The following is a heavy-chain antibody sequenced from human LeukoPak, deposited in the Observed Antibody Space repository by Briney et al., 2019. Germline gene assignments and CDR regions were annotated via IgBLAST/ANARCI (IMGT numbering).Heavy chain of an antibody. V-gene: IGHV4-39*07. J-gene: IGHJ6*03. D-gene: IGHD1-14*01. CDR1: GGSISSNPYY. Sequence: SETLSLTCTVSGGSISSNPYYWGWIRQPPGRGLEWIGSVYFSGSTYYNPSLKSRVTISVDTSKNQFSLKLSSVTAADTAVYYCARDSSPGGDSYYMDVWGKGTTVTISS. CDR2: VYFSGST. CDR3: ARDSSPGGDSYYMDV.